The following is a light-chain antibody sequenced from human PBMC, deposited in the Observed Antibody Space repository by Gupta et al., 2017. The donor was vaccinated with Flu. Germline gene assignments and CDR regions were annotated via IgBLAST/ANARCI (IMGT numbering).Light chain of an antibody. CDR3: LQYHRLWA. J-gene: IGKJ2*01. V-gene: IGKV1-5*03. Sequence: DQHKPGKAPTLLIYRSSRLENGVPSRFSGNGSQTEFTLTIGGLQADDFATYFCLQYHRLWAFGRGT. CDR2: RSS.